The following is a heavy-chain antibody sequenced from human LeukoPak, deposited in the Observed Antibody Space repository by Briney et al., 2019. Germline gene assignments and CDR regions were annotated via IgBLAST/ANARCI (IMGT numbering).Heavy chain of an antibody. Sequence: GGSLRLSCEASGFTFSTYNMNWVRQAPGKRLEWVSSITSSSSYASYADSVKGRFTISRDNAKSSLYLQMNNLRAEDTAVYYCARDPYSGHYGNDYYYYMDVWGKGTTVTISS. CDR1: GFTFSTYN. V-gene: IGHV3-21*01. CDR2: ITSSSSYA. J-gene: IGHJ6*03. D-gene: IGHD5-12*01. CDR3: ARDPYSGHYGNDYYYYMDV.